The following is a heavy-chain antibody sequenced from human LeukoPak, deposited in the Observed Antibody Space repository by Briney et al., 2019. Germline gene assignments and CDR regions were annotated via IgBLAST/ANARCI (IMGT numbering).Heavy chain of an antibody. V-gene: IGHV3-21*01. J-gene: IGHJ4*02. CDR2: ISSSSSYI. Sequence: GGSLRLSCAASRFTFSSYSMNWVRQAPGKGLEWVSSISSSSSYIYYADSVKGRFTISRDNAKNSLYLQMNSLRAEDTAVYYCARDRGSSPLVDYWGQGTLVTVSS. CDR3: ARDRGSSPLVDY. D-gene: IGHD6-13*01. CDR1: RFTFSSYS.